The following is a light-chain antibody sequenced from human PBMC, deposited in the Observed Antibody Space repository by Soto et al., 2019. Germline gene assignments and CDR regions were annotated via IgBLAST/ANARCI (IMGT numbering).Light chain of an antibody. CDR2: EAS. V-gene: IGKV1-5*03. CDR3: QQSYSTLCT. Sequence: DNQMTQSPFTLYATVVDRATITWRASQSIRYWLAWFQQKPGKARRLLIYEASRLESGVTSRISGSGSGTDFTLTISSLQPEDFATYYCQQSYSTLCTVGQGTKVEIK. J-gene: IGKJ1*01. CDR1: QSIRYW.